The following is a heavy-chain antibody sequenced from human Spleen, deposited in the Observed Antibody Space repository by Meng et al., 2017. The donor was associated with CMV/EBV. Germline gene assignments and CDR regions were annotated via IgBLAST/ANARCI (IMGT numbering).Heavy chain of an antibody. CDR3: TRGVGGAHDY. J-gene: IGHJ4*02. V-gene: IGHV1-69*05. D-gene: IGHD2-21*01. CDR2: IIPIFATA. CDR1: RGNFRSYA. Sequence: KVYCKASRGNFRSYAINWVRQAPGQGLEWMGGIIPIFATANYAQKFQGRVTITTDESTGTAYMELTTLRSEDTAVYYCTRGVGGAHDYWGQGTLVTVSS.